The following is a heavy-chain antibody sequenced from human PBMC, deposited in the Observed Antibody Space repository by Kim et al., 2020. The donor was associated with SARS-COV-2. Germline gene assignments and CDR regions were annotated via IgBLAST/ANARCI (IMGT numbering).Heavy chain of an antibody. Sequence: ASVKVSCKASGYTFTSYYMHWVRQAPGQGLEWMGIINPSGGSTSYAQKFQGRVTMTRDTSTSTVYMELSSLRSEDTAVYYCAREVGAIVGATQLDYWGQGTLVTVSS. V-gene: IGHV1-46*01. CDR1: GYTFTSYY. CDR3: AREVGAIVGATQLDY. J-gene: IGHJ4*02. D-gene: IGHD1-26*01. CDR2: INPSGGST.